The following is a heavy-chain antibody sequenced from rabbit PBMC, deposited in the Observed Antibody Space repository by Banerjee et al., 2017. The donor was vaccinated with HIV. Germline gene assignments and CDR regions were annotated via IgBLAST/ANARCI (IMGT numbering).Heavy chain of an antibody. CDR3: TRAPNSDSDYL. CDR1: GFSFSSNYY. J-gene: IGHJ6*01. Sequence: QQQLEESGGGLVKPGGTLTLTCTAAGFSFSSNYYMCWVRQAPGKGLEWIVCIYAGSSGTTYYASWAKGRFTISKTSSTTVTLQMTSLTAADTATYFCTRAPNSDSDYLWGPGTLVTVS. V-gene: IGHV1S45*01. CDR2: IYAGSSGTT. D-gene: IGHD1-1*01.